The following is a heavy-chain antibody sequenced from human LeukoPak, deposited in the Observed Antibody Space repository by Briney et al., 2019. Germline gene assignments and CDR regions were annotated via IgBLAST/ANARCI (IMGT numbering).Heavy chain of an antibody. Sequence: ASVKVSCKASGYTFTSYGISWVRQAPGQGLEWMGWISAYNGNTNYAQKLQGRVTMTTDTSTSTAYMELRSLRSDDTAMYYCASEGIAVARSSWYFDLWGRGTLVTVSS. V-gene: IGHV1-18*01. CDR1: GYTFTSYG. CDR3: ASEGIAVARSSWYFDL. CDR2: ISAYNGNT. J-gene: IGHJ2*01. D-gene: IGHD6-19*01.